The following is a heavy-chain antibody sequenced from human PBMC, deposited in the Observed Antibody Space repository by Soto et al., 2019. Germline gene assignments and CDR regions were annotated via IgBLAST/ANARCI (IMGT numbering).Heavy chain of an antibody. CDR3: ARSVEGHFDY. Sequence: GGSLRLSCVASGFTFSVYSMNWIRQAPGKGLEWFSYITSDTKTIKYADSVKGRFTISRDNAKNSVYLQMNSLRDEDTAVYYYARSVEGHFDYWGQGTVVTVSS. D-gene: IGHD6-19*01. CDR2: ITSDTKTI. J-gene: IGHJ4*02. V-gene: IGHV3-48*02. CDR1: GFTFSVYS.